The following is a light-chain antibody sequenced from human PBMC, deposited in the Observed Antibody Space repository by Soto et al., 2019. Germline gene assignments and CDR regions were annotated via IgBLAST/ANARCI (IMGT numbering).Light chain of an antibody. J-gene: IGLJ2*01. CDR2: GNS. CDR1: STNIGAGYD. Sequence: QSVLTQPPSVSGAPGQRVTISCTGSSTNIGAGYDVHWYQQLPGTAPKLLIYGNSNRPSGVSDRFSGSKSGTSASLAITGLHAEDEADYYCHSYDSSLSGSVFGGGTKLTVL. CDR3: HSYDSSLSGSV. V-gene: IGLV1-40*01.